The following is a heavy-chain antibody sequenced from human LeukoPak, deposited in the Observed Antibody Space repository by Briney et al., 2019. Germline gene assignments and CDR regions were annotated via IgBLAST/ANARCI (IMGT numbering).Heavy chain of an antibody. D-gene: IGHD5-18*01. J-gene: IGHJ4*02. Sequence: GGSLRLSCAASGFTFSDYYMSWIRQAPGKGLEWVSYISSSGSTIYYADSVKGRFTISRDNAKNSLYLQMNSLRAEDTSVYYCARDIRYSYGYAADYWGQGTLVTVSS. V-gene: IGHV3-11*01. CDR3: ARDIRYSYGYAADY. CDR2: ISSSGSTI. CDR1: GFTFSDYY.